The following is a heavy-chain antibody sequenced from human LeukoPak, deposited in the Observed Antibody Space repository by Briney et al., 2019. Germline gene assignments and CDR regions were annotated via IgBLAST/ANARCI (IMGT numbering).Heavy chain of an antibody. Sequence: SETLSLTCTVSGGSISSYYWSWIRQPAGEGLEWIGHIYSTGSTNYNPSLKSRVTISVDTSKNQFSLKLSSVTAADTAVYYCSGSYLYYYYYYMHVWGKGTTVTISS. V-gene: IGHV4-4*07. CDR2: IYSTGST. D-gene: IGHD1-26*01. J-gene: IGHJ6*03. CDR3: SGSYLYYYYYYMHV. CDR1: GGSISSYY.